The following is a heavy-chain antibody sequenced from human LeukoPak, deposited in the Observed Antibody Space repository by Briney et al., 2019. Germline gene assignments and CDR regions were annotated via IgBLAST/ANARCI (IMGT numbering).Heavy chain of an antibody. J-gene: IGHJ4*02. Sequence: SSETLSLTCAVSGGSISSYYWSWIRQPPGKGLEWIGYIYYSGSTNYNPSLKSRVTISVDTSKNQFSLKLSSVTAADTAVYYCARQSGKYSPPTYWGQGTLVTVSS. CDR1: GGSISSYY. V-gene: IGHV4-59*08. CDR3: ARQSGKYSPPTY. D-gene: IGHD1-26*01. CDR2: IYYSGST.